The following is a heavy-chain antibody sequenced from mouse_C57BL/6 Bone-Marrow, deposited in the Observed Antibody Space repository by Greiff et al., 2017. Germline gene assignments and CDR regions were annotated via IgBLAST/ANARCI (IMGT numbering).Heavy chain of an antibody. V-gene: IGHV5-17*01. Sequence: EVQRVESGGGLVKPGGSLKLSCAASGFIFSDYGMHWVRQAPEEGLEWVAYISSGSSTIYYAATVKGRFTFSRDNAKNTLVLPMTSLRSEDTAMYYCAMLYTTVVGGDYWGQGTTLTVAS. CDR1: GFIFSDYG. D-gene: IGHD1-1*01. CDR2: ISSGSSTI. CDR3: AMLYTTVVGGDY. J-gene: IGHJ2*01.